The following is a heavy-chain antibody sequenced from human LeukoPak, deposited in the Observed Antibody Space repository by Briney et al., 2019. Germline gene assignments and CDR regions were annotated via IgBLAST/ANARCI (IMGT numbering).Heavy chain of an antibody. CDR2: IYGGGNI. CDR1: GFTVSSNY. V-gene: IGHV3-53*01. J-gene: IGHJ4*02. D-gene: IGHD5-24*01. Sequence: GGSLRLSCAASGFTVSSNYMNWVRQAPGKGLEWVSVIYGGGNIYYADSVKGRFTISRDNSKNTLYLQMNSLRAEDTAVYYCARGAGYNYPYYFDYWGQGSLVTVSS. CDR3: ARGAGYNYPYYFDY.